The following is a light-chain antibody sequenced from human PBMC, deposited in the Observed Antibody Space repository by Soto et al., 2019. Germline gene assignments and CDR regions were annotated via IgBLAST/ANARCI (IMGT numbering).Light chain of an antibody. Sequence: EIVSTQSPGILSLSRGERATLSCRASQSVSNDFLAWYQQKPGQAPRLLIYGASTRATDVPDRFSGSGSGADFTLTISRLEPEDFAVYYCQQYGSSPPRTFGQGTKVDIK. CDR1: QSVSNDF. CDR2: GAS. CDR3: QQYGSSPPRT. J-gene: IGKJ1*01. V-gene: IGKV3-20*01.